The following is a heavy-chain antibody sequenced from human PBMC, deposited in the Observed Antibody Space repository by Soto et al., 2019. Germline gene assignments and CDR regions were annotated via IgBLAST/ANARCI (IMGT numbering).Heavy chain of an antibody. CDR2: INPNSGGT. Sequence: ASVKVSCKASGYTFTGYYMHWVRQAPGQGLEWMGWINPNSGGTNYAQKFQGRVTMTRDTSISTAYMELSRLRSDDTAVYYCARVKWGSKYYDILTGSKWFDPWGQGTLVTVSS. CDR1: GYTFTGYY. CDR3: ARVKWGSKYYDILTGSKWFDP. D-gene: IGHD3-9*01. J-gene: IGHJ5*02. V-gene: IGHV1-2*02.